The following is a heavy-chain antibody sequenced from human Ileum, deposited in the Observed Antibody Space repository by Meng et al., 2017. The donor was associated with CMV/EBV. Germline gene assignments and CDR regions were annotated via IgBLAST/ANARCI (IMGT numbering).Heavy chain of an antibody. D-gene: IGHD2-2*01. CDR2: INHNSGGT. CDR3: ARTDCSTTSCYPYWFDP. J-gene: IGHJ5*02. Sequence: ASVKVSCKASGYTFTGHYIHWVRQAPGQGPEWMGWINHNSGGTNYAQKFQGRVTMTRDTSISTAYMELSRLKSDDTAVYYCARTDCSTTSCYPYWFDPWGQGTQVTVSS. V-gene: IGHV1-2*02. CDR1: GYTFTGHY.